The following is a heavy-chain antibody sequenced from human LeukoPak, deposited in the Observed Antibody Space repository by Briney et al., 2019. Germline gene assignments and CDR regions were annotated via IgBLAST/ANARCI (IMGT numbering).Heavy chain of an antibody. CDR3: ISGAASGSSYGFDV. Sequence: GGSVRLSCAASGFTLRGSTMHCVRQASGKGLEGVGRIRSKANNYATAYATSVKGRFTLSRDDSKNTAYLQMNSLNTEATAVSSCISGAASGSSYGFDVCGQGATVPVSS. CDR2: IRSKANNYAT. V-gene: IGHV3-73*01. D-gene: IGHD1-26*01. CDR1: GFTLRGST. J-gene: IGHJ6*02.